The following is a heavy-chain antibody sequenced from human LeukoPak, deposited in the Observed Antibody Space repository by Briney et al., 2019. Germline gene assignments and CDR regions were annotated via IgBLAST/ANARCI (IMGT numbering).Heavy chain of an antibody. CDR2: ISGSGGST. Sequence: GGSLRLSCAVSGFTFVSHAMNWVRQAPGKGLEWVSGISGSGGSTYYADSVKGRFTIPRDNSKNTLYLQMNSLRAEDTAVYYCAKDYYGSGSFFDYWGQGTLVTVSS. CDR3: AKDYYGSGSFFDY. V-gene: IGHV3-23*01. D-gene: IGHD3-10*01. J-gene: IGHJ4*02. CDR1: GFTFVSHA.